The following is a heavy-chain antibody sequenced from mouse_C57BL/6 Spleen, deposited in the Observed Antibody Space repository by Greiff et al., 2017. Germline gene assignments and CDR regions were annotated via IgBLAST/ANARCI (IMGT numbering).Heavy chain of an antibody. Sequence: QVQLQQPGTELVKPGASVKLSCKASGYTFTSYWMHWVKQRPGQGLEWIGNINPSNGGTNYNEKFKSKATLTVDKSSSTADMQLSSQTSEDSAVYYCARGRGYGRGTYDYAMDYWGQGTSVTVSS. CDR3: ARGRGYGRGTYDYAMDY. J-gene: IGHJ4*01. CDR1: GYTFTSYW. D-gene: IGHD2-10*02. V-gene: IGHV1-53*01. CDR2: INPSNGGT.